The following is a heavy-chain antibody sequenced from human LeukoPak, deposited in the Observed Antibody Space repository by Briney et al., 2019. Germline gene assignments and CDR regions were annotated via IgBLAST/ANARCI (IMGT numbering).Heavy chain of an antibody. CDR3: ARAGAVTGTMGYCDY. CDR2: IKQDGSEK. J-gene: IGHJ4*02. CDR1: GFTFSSYW. Sequence: GGSLSLSCAASGFTFSSYWMSWVRQAPGKGLEWVANIKQDGSEKYYVDSVKGRFTISRDNAKNSLYLQMNSLRAEDTAVYYCARAGAVTGTMGYCDYWGQGSLVTVSS. D-gene: IGHD6-19*01. V-gene: IGHV3-7*03.